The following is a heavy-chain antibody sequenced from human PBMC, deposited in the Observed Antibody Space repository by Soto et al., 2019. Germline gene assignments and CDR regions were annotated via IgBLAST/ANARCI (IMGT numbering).Heavy chain of an antibody. CDR1: GFSVGGNP. J-gene: IGHJ4*02. D-gene: IGHD1-1*01. V-gene: IGHV3-53*01. CDR3: ARGVNDDS. CDR2: IHTGGST. Sequence: GGSLRLSCAASGFSVGGNPMTWVRQAPGKGLEWVASIHTGGSTFDADPVKGRFTISRDNSKNMVYLQMNSLAVGDTAMYFCARGVNDDSWGRGTLVTVSS.